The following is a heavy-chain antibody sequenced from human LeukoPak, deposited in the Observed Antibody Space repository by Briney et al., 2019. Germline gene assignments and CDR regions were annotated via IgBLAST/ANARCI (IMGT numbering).Heavy chain of an antibody. V-gene: IGHV1-2*02. Sequence: ASVKVSCKASGYTFTGYYMHWVRQAPGQGLEWMGWNNPNSGGTNYAQKFQGRVTMTRDTSISTAYMELSRLRSDDTAVYYCARDRAVLRAFDIWGQGTMVTVSS. D-gene: IGHD6-19*01. CDR1: GYTFTGYY. CDR3: ARDRAVLRAFDI. CDR2: NNPNSGGT. J-gene: IGHJ3*02.